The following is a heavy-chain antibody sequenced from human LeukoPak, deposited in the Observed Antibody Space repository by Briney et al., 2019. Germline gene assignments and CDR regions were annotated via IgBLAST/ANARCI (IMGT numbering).Heavy chain of an antibody. D-gene: IGHD3-3*01. V-gene: IGHV1-46*01. CDR3: ARASIFGVVMNEYFQH. J-gene: IGHJ1*01. CDR2: INPSGGST. CDR1: GYTFTSYY. Sequence: ASVKVSCKASGYTFTSYYMHWVRQAPGQGLEWMGIINPSGGSTSYAQKFQGRVTMTRDTSTSTVYMELSSLRSEDTAVYYCARASIFGVVMNEYFQHWGQGTLVTVSS.